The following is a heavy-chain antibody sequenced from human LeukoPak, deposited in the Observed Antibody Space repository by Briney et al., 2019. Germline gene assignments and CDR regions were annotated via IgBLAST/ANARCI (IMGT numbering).Heavy chain of an antibody. D-gene: IGHD1-26*01. CDR1: GFTFSSYA. V-gene: IGHV3-30*04. J-gene: IGHJ4*02. CDR3: AKSRSGSPHSFDY. CDR2: ISYDGSNK. Sequence: PGRSLRLSCAASGFTFSSYAMHWVRQAPGKGLEWVAVISYDGSNKYYADSVKGRFTISRDNSKNTLYLQMNSLRAEDTAVYYCAKSRSGSPHSFDYWGQGTLVTVSS.